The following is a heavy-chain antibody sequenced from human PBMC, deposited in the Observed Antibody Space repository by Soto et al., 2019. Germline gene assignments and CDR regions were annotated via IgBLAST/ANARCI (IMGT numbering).Heavy chain of an antibody. CDR3: ARDGGRDGYNPYYYYGMDV. CDR2: INHSGST. Sequence: SETLSLTCTVSGGSISSGGYYWSWIRQPPGKGLEWIGEINHSGSTNYNPSLKSRVTISVDTSKNQFSLKLSSVTAADTAVYYCARDGGRDGYNPYYYYGMDVWGQGTTVTVSS. V-gene: IGHV4-61*08. CDR1: GGSISSGGYY. D-gene: IGHD5-12*01. J-gene: IGHJ6*02.